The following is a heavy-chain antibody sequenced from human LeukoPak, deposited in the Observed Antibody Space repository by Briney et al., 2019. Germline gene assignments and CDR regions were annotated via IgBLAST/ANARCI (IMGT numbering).Heavy chain of an antibody. CDR2: INPNSGDT. CDR1: GYTFTAYY. D-gene: IGHD5-24*01. J-gene: IGHJ4*02. CDR3: ARDKGRDGCTAFDY. V-gene: IGHV1-2*06. Sequence: GASVKVSCKASGYTFTAYYMHWVRQAPGQGLEWMGRINPNSGDTNYAQKFQGRVTITRDTSISTAYMELSRLRSDDTAVYYCARDKGRDGCTAFDYWGQGTLVTVSS.